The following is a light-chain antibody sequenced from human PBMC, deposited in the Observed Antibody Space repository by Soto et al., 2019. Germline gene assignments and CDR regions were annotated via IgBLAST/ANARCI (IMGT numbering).Light chain of an antibody. CDR2: DAS. J-gene: IGKJ4*01. Sequence: ETVLTQSPATLSLSPEERATLSCRASQSVSSNLAWYQQKPGQAPRLLIYDASKRATDIPAWFSGSGSGTDFTLTISSLEPEDFAVYYCQPRNNWPLTFGGGTKVEIK. CDR3: QPRNNWPLT. V-gene: IGKV3-11*01. CDR1: QSVSSN.